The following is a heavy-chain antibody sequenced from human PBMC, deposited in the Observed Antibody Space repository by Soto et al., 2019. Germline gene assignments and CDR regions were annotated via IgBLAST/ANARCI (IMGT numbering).Heavy chain of an antibody. V-gene: IGHV1-69*13. CDR1: GGTFSSYA. CDR2: IIPIFGTA. Sequence: ASVKVSCKASGGTFSSYAISWVRQAPGQGLEWMGGIIPIFGTANYAQKFQGRVTITADESTSTAYMELSSLRPEDTAVYYCARALGLQYSSGWSPFDYWGQGTLVTVSS. J-gene: IGHJ4*02. CDR3: ARALGLQYSSGWSPFDY. D-gene: IGHD6-19*01.